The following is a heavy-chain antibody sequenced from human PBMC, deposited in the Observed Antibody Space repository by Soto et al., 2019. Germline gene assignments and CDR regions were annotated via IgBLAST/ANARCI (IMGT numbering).Heavy chain of an antibody. D-gene: IGHD1-1*01. CDR3: AREQLEGDWSDP. CDR1: GGSISSGGYS. CDR2: IYNSGST. J-gene: IGHJ5*02. V-gene: IGHV4-30-2*01. Sequence: QLQLQESGSGLVRPSQTLSLTCAVSGGSISSGGYSWNWIRQPPGKGLEWIGYIYNSGSTLYNPSLHIRAXXXVXXSTNQFSLKLTSGTAADTAVYYCAREQLEGDWSDPWGQGTLVTVSS.